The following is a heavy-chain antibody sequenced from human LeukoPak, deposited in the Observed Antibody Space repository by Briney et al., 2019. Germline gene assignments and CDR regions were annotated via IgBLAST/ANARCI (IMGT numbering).Heavy chain of an antibody. CDR2: FYPEDGET. Sequence: GASVKVSCKVSGYTLTELSMHWVRQAPGKGLEWMGGFYPEDGETIYAQKFQGRVTMTEDTSTDTAYMELSSLRSEDTAVYYCATQGNKQPKNYGMDVWGQGTTVTVSS. J-gene: IGHJ6*02. V-gene: IGHV1-24*01. CDR3: ATQGNKQPKNYGMDV. CDR1: GYTLTELS. D-gene: IGHD2/OR15-2a*01.